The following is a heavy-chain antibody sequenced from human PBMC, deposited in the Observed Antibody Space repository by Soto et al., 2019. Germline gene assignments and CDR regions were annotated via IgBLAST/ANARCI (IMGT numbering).Heavy chain of an antibody. Sequence: QVQLVQSGAEVKKPGASVKVSCKASGYTFISYGISWVRQAPGQGLEWMGWISGYNGNTKYAQELQGRVTMTTDTSTTTAYMELRGMRSYDTAVYYCARDRGAQTVDYRGQGTLVSASS. D-gene: IGHD3-10*01. J-gene: IGHJ4*02. CDR1: GYTFISYG. V-gene: IGHV1-18*01. CDR2: ISGYNGNT. CDR3: ARDRGAQTVDY.